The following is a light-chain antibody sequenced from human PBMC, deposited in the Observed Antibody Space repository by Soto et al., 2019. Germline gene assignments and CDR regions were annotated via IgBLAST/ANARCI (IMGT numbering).Light chain of an antibody. CDR1: QSISSW. CDR3: QQYNSYSWT. J-gene: IGKJ1*01. Sequence: DIQMTQSPSTLSASVGDRVTITCRASQSISSWLAWYQQKPGKAPKLLNYKASSLESGVTSRFSGSGSVTEFTLTISSLQPDDFATYYCQQYNSYSWTFGQGTKVDIK. V-gene: IGKV1-5*03. CDR2: KAS.